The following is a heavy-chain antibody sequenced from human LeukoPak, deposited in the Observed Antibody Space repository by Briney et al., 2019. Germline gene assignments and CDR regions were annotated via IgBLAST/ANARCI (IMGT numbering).Heavy chain of an antibody. CDR1: GGSISSYY. Sequence: PSETLSLTCTDSGGSISSYYWSWIPQPPGEGLERIGYIYYSGSTNYSPSLKSRVTISVDTSKNQFSLKLSSVTAADTAVYYCARDQICSSTSCYQGASYYYYMDVWGKGTTVTVSS. CDR2: IYYSGST. V-gene: IGHV4-59*01. CDR3: ARDQICSSTSCYQGASYYYYMDV. D-gene: IGHD2-2*01. J-gene: IGHJ6*03.